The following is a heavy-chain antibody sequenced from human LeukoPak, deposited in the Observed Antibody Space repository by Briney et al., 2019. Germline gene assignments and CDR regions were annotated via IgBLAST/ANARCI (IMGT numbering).Heavy chain of an antibody. CDR2: INSDGSST. CDR3: AREWEAVAGTDY. V-gene: IGHV3-74*01. J-gene: IGHJ4*02. Sequence: GGSLRLSCAASGFTFSSYWMHWVRQAPGKGLVWVSRINSDGSSTSYADSVKGRLTISRDNAKNTLYLQMNSLRTEDTAVYYCAREWEAVAGTDYWGQGTLVTVSS. CDR1: GFTFSSYW. D-gene: IGHD6-19*01.